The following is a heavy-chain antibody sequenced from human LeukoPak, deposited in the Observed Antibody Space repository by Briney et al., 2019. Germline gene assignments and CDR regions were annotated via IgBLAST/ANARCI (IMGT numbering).Heavy chain of an antibody. D-gene: IGHD3-10*01. CDR3: AREESYNWFDP. V-gene: IGHV3-33*01. Sequence: PGGSLRLSCAVSGFTFSSYGMHWVRQAPAKGLEWVAVIWYDGSNKYYADSVKGRFTISRDNSKNTLYLQMNSLRAEDTAVYYCAREESYNWFDPWGQGTLVTVSS. CDR1: GFTFSSYG. CDR2: IWYDGSNK. J-gene: IGHJ5*02.